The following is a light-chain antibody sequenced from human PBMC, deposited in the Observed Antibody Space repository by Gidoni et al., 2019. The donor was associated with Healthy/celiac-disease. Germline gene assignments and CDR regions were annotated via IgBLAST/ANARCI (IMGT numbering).Light chain of an antibody. CDR2: DDS. CDR1: NIGSKS. V-gene: IGLV3-21*02. CDR3: QVWDSSSDHLNWV. J-gene: IGLJ3*02. Sequence: SYVLTQPPSVSVAPGQTARITCGGNNIGSKSVHWYQQKPGQAPVLVVYDDSDRPSGIPGRFSGSNSGNTATLTISRVEAGDEADYYCQVWDSSSDHLNWVFGGGTKLTVL.